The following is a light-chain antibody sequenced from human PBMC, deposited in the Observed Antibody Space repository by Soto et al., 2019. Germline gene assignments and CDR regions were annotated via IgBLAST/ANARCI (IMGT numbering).Light chain of an antibody. V-gene: IGKV1-5*01. CDR3: QQYTLSQRT. CDR1: QSISSW. Sequence: RMTRSPSTLSASGGDRVTITCRASQSISSWLAWYQQKPGKAPKLLIYDASSLESGVPSRFSGSGSGTEYPLHICSVQFFYFATYYTQQYTLSQRTF. J-gene: IGKJ4*02. CDR2: DAS.